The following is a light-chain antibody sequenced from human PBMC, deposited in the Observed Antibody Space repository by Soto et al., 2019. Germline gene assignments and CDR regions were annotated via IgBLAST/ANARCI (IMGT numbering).Light chain of an antibody. V-gene: IGKV1-39*01. J-gene: IGKJ5*01. CDR3: QQSYNTPIT. CDR1: QSISSH. Sequence: DIQMTQPPSSLSASVGDRVTITCRASQSISSHLSWYHQKPGKAPKVLIYGASSLQSGVPSRFRGSGSGTDFTLTISSLQPEDFATYYCQQSYNTPITFGQGTRLEIK. CDR2: GAS.